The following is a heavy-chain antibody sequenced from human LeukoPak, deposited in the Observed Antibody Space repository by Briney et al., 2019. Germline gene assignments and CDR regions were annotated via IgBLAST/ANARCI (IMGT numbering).Heavy chain of an antibody. J-gene: IGHJ4*02. CDR2: IWFDGSNK. Sequence: PGGSLRLSCAASGFTFSSYGMLWVRQAPGKGLEWVSLIWFDGSNKYYADSVKGRFTISRDNSKNTLYLQMNSLGAEDTAVYYCARRVKGGSGSDYFDYWGQGTLVTVSS. D-gene: IGHD6-19*01. CDR1: GFTFSSYG. CDR3: ARRVKGGSGSDYFDY. V-gene: IGHV3-33*01.